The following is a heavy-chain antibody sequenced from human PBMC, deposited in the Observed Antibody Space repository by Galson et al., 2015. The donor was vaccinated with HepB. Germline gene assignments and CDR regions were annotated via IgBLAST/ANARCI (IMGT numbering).Heavy chain of an antibody. CDR2: VDAIGTTT. J-gene: IGHJ4*01. V-gene: IGHV3-23*05. D-gene: IGHD4-23*01. CDR1: GIAFRDYG. Sequence: SLRLSCAASGIAFRDYGMSWVRQSPERGLEWVSTVDAIGTTTHYADSERGRFTISRDNSRHTVSLQMNSLRVEDTAIYYCAKDCCGDSFFDYWGHGTLVIVS. CDR3: AKDCCGDSFFDY.